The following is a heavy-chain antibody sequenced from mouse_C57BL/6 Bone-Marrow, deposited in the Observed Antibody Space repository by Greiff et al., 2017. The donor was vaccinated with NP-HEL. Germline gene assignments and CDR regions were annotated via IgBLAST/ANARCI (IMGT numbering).Heavy chain of an antibody. CDR1: GFSFNTYA. CDR3: VRPRDYDDAMDY. CDR2: IRSKSNNYAT. V-gene: IGHV10-1*01. J-gene: IGHJ4*01. Sequence: EVKLVESGGGLVQPKGSLKLSCAASGFSFNTYAMNWVRQAPGKGLEWVARIRSKSNNYATYYADSVKDRFTISRDDSESMLYLQMNNLKTEDTAMYYCVRPRDYDDAMDYWGQGTSVTVSS. D-gene: IGHD2-4*01.